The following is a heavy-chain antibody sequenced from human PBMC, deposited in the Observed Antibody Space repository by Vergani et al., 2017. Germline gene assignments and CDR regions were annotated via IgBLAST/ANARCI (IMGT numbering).Heavy chain of an antibody. CDR1: GGSISSYY. CDR2: IYYSGST. J-gene: IGHJ5*02. V-gene: IGHV4-59*01. Sequence: QVQLQESGPGLVKPSQTLSLTCTVSGGSISSYYWSWIRQPPGKGLEWIGYIYYSGSTNYNPSLKSRVTISVDTSKNQFSLKLSSVTAADTAVYYCAGGRMGQVGWFDPGGEGTMVTVSS. D-gene: IGHD2-15*01. CDR3: AGGRMGQVGWFDP.